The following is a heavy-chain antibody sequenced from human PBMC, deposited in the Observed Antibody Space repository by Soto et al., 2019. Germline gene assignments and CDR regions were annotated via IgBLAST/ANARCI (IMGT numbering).Heavy chain of an antibody. CDR1: GFTFNIYW. CDR3: ARYNWNSY. CDR2: IDNDGSAT. D-gene: IGHD1-1*01. J-gene: IGHJ4*01. Sequence: EVQLVESGGGLVQPGGSLRLSCVASGFTFNIYWMHWVRQAPGKGLEWVSRIDNDGSATTYADSVKGRFTISRDNAKNTLFLQMNTLRVDDTAVYYCARYNWNSYWGHGTLVTVSS. V-gene: IGHV3-74*01.